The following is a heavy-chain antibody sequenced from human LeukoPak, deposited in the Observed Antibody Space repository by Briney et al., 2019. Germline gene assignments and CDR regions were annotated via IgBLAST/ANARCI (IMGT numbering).Heavy chain of an antibody. J-gene: IGHJ5*02. D-gene: IGHD4-17*01. CDR1: GYSISSGYY. V-gene: IGHV4-38-2*01. CDR3: ARHDADYGRSLNWFDP. CDR2: IYHSGST. Sequence: PSETLSLTCAVSGYSISSGYYWGWIRQPPGKGLEWIGSIYHSGSTYYNPSLKSRVTISVDTSKNQFSLKLSSVTAADTAVCYCARHDADYGRSLNWFDPWGQGTLVTVSS.